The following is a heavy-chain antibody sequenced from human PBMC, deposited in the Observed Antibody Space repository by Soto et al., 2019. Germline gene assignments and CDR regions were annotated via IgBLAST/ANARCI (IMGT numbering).Heavy chain of an antibody. CDR2: ISYSGDT. CDR1: GDSISTHF. V-gene: IGHV4-59*11. Sequence: QVQLQESGPGLVKPSETLSLTCTVSGDSISTHFWTWIRQPPGKGLEWIGYISYSGDTSYNPYLKSRGTISLDTSKSRFSLNLRSVTAGDTAVYCCARGVGARSSNLDYWGQGALVTVSS. D-gene: IGHD1-26*01. J-gene: IGHJ4*02. CDR3: ARGVGARSSNLDY.